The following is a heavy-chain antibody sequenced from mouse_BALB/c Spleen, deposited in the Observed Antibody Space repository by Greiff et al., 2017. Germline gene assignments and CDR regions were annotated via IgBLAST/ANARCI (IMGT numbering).Heavy chain of an antibody. CDR3: ARRGGYDTEAWFAY. CDR2: IDPYYGGT. V-gene: IGHV1-39*01. CDR1: GYSFTGYN. Sequence: VHVKQSGPELEKPGASVKISCKASGYSFTGYNMNWVKQSNGKSLEWIGNIDPYYGGTSYNQKFKGKATLTVDKSSSTAYMQLKSLTSEDSAVYYCARRGGYDTEAWFAYWGQGTLVTVSA. D-gene: IGHD2-2*01. J-gene: IGHJ3*01.